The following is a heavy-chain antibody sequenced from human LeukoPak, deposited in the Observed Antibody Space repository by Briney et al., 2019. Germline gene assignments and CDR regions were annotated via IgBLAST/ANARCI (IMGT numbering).Heavy chain of an antibody. CDR2: TYYGSKWFN. Sequence: LQTLSLTCDISGDSVSSSGVAWNWIRQSPSRGLEWPGRTYYGSKWFNEYSVSVRGRITINPDASNNHFSLQLNSMTPEDTAMYYCARGRNSAFDIWSQGTMVTVSS. D-gene: IGHD1-7*01. J-gene: IGHJ3*02. CDR1: GDSVSSSGVA. CDR3: ARGRNSAFDI. V-gene: IGHV6-1*01.